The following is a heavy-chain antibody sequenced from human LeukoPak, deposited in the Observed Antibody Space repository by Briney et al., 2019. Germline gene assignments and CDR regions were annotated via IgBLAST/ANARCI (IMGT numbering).Heavy chain of an antibody. CDR1: GYTFTSYD. Sequence: ASVKVSCKASGYTFTSYDINWMRQAPGQEPEWMGWINPNSGHTGSAQKFQGRLTITRGTSISTAYMELTSLRSDDTAVYYCAKHYQTTFDYWGQGTLVIVSS. V-gene: IGHV1-8*03. D-gene: IGHD1-14*01. CDR3: AKHYQTTFDY. J-gene: IGHJ4*02. CDR2: INPNSGHT.